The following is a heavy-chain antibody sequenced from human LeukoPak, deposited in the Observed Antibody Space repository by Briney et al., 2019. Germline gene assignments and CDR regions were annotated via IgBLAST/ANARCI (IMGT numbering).Heavy chain of an antibody. CDR1: GFTFSSYG. J-gene: IGHJ4*02. V-gene: IGHV3-33*06. D-gene: IGHD5-24*01. CDR3: AKDGTVEMATMDFDY. CDR2: IWYDGSNK. Sequence: GGSLRLSCAVSGFTFSSYGMPWVRQAPGKGLEWVAVIWYDGSNKYYAYSVKGRFTISRDNSKNTLYLQMNSLRAEDTAVYYCAKDGTVEMATMDFDYWGQGTLVTVSS.